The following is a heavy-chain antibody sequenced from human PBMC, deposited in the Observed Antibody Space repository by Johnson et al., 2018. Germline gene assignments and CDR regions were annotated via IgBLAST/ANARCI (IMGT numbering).Heavy chain of an antibody. Sequence: VQLVESGGGLVQPGRSLRLSCPVSGFTFGDYAMSWFRQAPGKGLEWVGFIRSKVYGGTTEYAASVKGRLTISRDDSKSIAYLQMNSLKTEDTAVYYCTRSNYYYGMDVWGQGTTVTVSS. CDR1: GFTFGDYA. D-gene: IGHD4-11*01. V-gene: IGHV3-49*03. CDR2: IRSKVYGGTT. CDR3: TRSNYYYGMDV. J-gene: IGHJ6*02.